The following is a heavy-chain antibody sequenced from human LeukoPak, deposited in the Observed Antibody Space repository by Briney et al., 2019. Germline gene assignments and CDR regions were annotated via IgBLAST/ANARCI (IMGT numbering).Heavy chain of an antibody. J-gene: IGHJ4*01. V-gene: IGHV3-64D*09. D-gene: IGHD1-1*01. Sequence: GGSLRLSCSASGFTFSGYAMLWVRQAPGKGLESVSAISDSGGSTYYADSVKGRFTISRDNSDNTLYLQMSSLRPEDTAVYYCAMNWNCDYWGHGTLVTVSS. CDR3: AMNWNCDY. CDR1: GFTFSGYA. CDR2: ISDSGGST.